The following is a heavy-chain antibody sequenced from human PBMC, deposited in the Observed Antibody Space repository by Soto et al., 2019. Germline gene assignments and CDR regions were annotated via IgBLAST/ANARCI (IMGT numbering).Heavy chain of an antibody. Sequence: GGSLRLSCAASGFTFSSYSMNWVRQAQGKGLEWVSSISSSSSYIYYADSVKGRFTISRDNAKNSLYLQMNSLRAEDTAVYYSARLLWFGESLGPGYWGQGTLVTVSS. CDR2: ISSSSSYI. J-gene: IGHJ4*02. CDR3: ARLLWFGESLGPGY. V-gene: IGHV3-21*01. CDR1: GFTFSSYS. D-gene: IGHD3-10*01.